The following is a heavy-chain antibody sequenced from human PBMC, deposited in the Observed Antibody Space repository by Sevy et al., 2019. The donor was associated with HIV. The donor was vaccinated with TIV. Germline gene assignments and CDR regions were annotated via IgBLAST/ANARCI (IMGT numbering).Heavy chain of an antibody. V-gene: IGHV3-30-3*01. CDR3: AREGRLGELPRYFDY. J-gene: IGHJ4*02. CDR1: GFTFSSYA. Sequence: GGSLRLSCAASGFTFSSYAMHWVRQAPGKGLEWVAVISYDGSNKYYADSVKGRFTISRDNSKNTLYLQMNSLRAEDTAVYYCAREGRLGELPRYFDYWGQGTLVTVSS. D-gene: IGHD3-16*01. CDR2: ISYDGSNK.